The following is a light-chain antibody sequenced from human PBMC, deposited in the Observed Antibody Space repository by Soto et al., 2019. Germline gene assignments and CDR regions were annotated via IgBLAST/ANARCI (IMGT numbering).Light chain of an antibody. J-gene: IGLJ2*01. V-gene: IGLV2-14*01. CDR2: DVS. CDR1: SSDIGAYNF. CDR3: SSYTSSNTVV. Sequence: QSALTQPASVSGPPGQPITISCTGTSSDIGAYNFVSWYQQHPGKAPKLMIYDVSNRPSGVSDRFSGSKFGNTASLTISGLQAEDEADYYCSSYTSSNTVVFGGGTKVTVL.